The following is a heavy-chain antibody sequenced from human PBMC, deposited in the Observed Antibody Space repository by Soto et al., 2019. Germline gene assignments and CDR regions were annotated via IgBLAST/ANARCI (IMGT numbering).Heavy chain of an antibody. J-gene: IGHJ4*02. V-gene: IGHV3-23*01. CDR1: GFTFSSYA. CDR2: ISGSGGST. D-gene: IGHD3-22*01. Sequence: PGGSLRLSCAASGFTFSSYAMSWVRQAPGKGLEWVSAISGSGGSTYYADSVKGRFTISRDNSKNTLYLQMNSLRAEDMAVYYCAKDPPVGYYDSSGYDYWGQGTLVTVSS. CDR3: AKDPPVGYYDSSGYDY.